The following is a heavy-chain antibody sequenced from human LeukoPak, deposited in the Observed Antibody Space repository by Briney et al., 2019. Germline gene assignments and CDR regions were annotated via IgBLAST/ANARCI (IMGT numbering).Heavy chain of an antibody. Sequence: GGSRTLSCALSGFTLSSYSMQWVRPAQGKVLEWVAFITYGGRNKYYTDSVKGRLTIYRDNCKNTLYLQVHSLRAEDTAVYYCARDLYNNIWTGSFFDYWGQGTLVTVSS. CDR3: ARDLYNNIWTGSFFDY. CDR2: ITYGGRNK. V-gene: IGHV3-30*04. D-gene: IGHD3-9*01. J-gene: IGHJ4*02. CDR1: GFTLSSYS.